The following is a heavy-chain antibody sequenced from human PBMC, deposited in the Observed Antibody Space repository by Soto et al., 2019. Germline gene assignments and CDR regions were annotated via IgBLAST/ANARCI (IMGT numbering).Heavy chain of an antibody. CDR3: SSPAARSDIDS. J-gene: IGHJ4*02. V-gene: IGHV3-11*01. D-gene: IGHD6-6*01. Sequence: GGSLRLSCVASGFTFSDYSMSWIRQAPGKGLEWLAFIDSRGRTLSYADSVRGRFTISRDNAENSVYLQMDSLRADDTAVYYCSSPAARSDIDSWGQGNSVTVSS. CDR2: IDSRGRTL. CDR1: GFTFSDYS.